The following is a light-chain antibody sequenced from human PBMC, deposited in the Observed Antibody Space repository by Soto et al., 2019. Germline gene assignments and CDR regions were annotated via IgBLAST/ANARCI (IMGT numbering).Light chain of an antibody. CDR1: SSDVGAYDY. CDR2: EVS. J-gene: IGLJ1*01. V-gene: IGLV2-14*03. CDR3: SSYTSSSTRV. Sequence: QSVLTQPASASGSPGQSITISCTGTSSDVGAYDYVSWYQQHPDKAPKLMIYEVSNRPSGVSNRFSGSKSVNTATLTISGLQAEDEADYYCSSYTSSSTRVFGTGNKVTVL.